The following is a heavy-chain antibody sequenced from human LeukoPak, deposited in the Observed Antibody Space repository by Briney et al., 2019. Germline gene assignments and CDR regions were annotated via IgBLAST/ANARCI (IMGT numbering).Heavy chain of an antibody. J-gene: IGHJ4*02. D-gene: IGHD6-13*01. CDR1: GGTFSNYA. V-gene: IGHV1-2*02. CDR3: ARVFQKQLSDY. CDR2: INPNSGGT. Sequence: GSSVKVSCKASGGTFSNYAISWVRQAPGQGLEWMGWINPNSGGTNYAQKFQGRVTMTRDTSISTAYMELSRLRSDDTAVYYCARVFQKQLSDYWGQGSLVTVSS.